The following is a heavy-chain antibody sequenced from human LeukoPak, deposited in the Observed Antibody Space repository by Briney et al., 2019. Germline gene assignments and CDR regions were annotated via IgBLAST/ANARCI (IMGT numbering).Heavy chain of an antibody. CDR1: GGTFSSYT. Sequence: ASVKVSCKASGGTFSSYTISWVRQAPGQGLEWMGRIIPILGIANYAQKFQGRVTITADKSTSTAYMELSSLRSEDTAVYYCASGYDSSGYVDYWGQGTLVTVSS. V-gene: IGHV1-69*02. CDR2: IIPILGIA. CDR3: ASGYDSSGYVDY. J-gene: IGHJ4*02. D-gene: IGHD3-22*01.